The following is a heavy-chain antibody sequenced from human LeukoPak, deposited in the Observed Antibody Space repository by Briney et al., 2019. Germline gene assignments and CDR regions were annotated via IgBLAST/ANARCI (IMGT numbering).Heavy chain of an antibody. D-gene: IGHD6-19*01. CDR3: AKGTIAMSGTSLDY. Sequence: GGSLRLSCAASGFTFSSFAMTWVRQAPGKGLEWVSSITGSHGRSYNTDSVKGRFTISRDNSQNTLYLKMNNLRAEDTAVYYCAKGTIAMSGTSLDYWGQGTLVTVSS. V-gene: IGHV3-23*01. CDR2: ITGSHGRS. CDR1: GFTFSSFA. J-gene: IGHJ4*02.